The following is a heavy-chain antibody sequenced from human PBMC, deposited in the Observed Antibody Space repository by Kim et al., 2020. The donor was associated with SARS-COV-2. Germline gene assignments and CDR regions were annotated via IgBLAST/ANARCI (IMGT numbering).Heavy chain of an antibody. Sequence: SETLSLTCTVSGDSINGGGYYWTWIRRHPGKGLEWIGHIYKTGSSYSNPSLKSRVTMSVEKSKNQFFLRLTSVTAADTAVYFCARDPVTFSNGLTYHYG. J-gene: IGHJ6*01. V-gene: IGHV4-31*03. CDR2: IYKTGSS. D-gene: IGHD2-8*01. CDR3: ARDPVTFSNGLTYHYG. CDR1: GDSINGGGYY.